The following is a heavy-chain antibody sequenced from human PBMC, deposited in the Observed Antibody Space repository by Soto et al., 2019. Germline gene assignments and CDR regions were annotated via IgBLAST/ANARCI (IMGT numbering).Heavy chain of an antibody. CDR3: AKDDIHSSFGDLSTTPQFQH. Sequence: RLSCAASGFTFTNYAMNWVRQAPGKALEWVSVISDSGGRTHYADSVKGRFAISRDNSKNTLYLQMSSLRAEDTAVYYCAKDDIHSSFGDLSTTPQFQHWHQRTLFTVPS. J-gene: IGHJ1*01. V-gene: IGHV3-23*01. CDR1: GFTFTNYA. D-gene: IGHD3-10*01. CDR2: ISDSGGRT.